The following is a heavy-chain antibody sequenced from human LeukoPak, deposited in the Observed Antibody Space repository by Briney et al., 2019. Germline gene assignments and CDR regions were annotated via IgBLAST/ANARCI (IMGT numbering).Heavy chain of an antibody. D-gene: IGHD3-16*01. CDR2: IRASGGST. V-gene: IGHV3-23*01. CDR1: GFTFSNYW. CDR3: AKEMNSYADDEEGCYFDY. J-gene: IGHJ4*02. Sequence: PGGSLRLSCVASGFTFSNYWMNWVRQAPGKGLEWVSAIRASGGSTYYADSVKGRFTISRDNSKNTLYLQMNSLRAEDTAVYFCAKEMNSYADDEEGCYFDYWGQGTLVTVSS.